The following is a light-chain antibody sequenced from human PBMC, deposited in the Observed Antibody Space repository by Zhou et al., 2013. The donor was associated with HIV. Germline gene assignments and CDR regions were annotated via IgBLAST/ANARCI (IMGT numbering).Light chain of an antibody. V-gene: IGKV1-39*01. J-gene: IGKJ2*03. CDR3: QQSYSTPRYS. CDR2: AAS. CDR1: QTISSY. Sequence: DIQMTQSPSSLSASVGDRVTITCRASQTISSYLAWYQQKPGKAPKLLIYAASILQSGVPSRFSGGGSGTDFTLTISSLQPEDFATYYCQQSYSTPRYSFGQGTKLEIK.